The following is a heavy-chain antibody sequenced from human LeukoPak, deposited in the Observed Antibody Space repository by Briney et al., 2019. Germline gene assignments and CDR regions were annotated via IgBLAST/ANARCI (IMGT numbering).Heavy chain of an antibody. CDR1: GFIFSNAW. D-gene: IGHD6-19*01. CDR3: ATGGWYLDY. V-gene: IGHV3-15*07. Sequence: GGSLRLSCVASGFIFSNAWMNGVRQAPGKGLEWVGRIKSKYDGGTIDYAAPVKGRFTISRDDSKSTFYLQMNTLKTEDTAVYYCATGGWYLDYWGQGTLVTVSS. CDR2: IKSKYDGGTI. J-gene: IGHJ4*02.